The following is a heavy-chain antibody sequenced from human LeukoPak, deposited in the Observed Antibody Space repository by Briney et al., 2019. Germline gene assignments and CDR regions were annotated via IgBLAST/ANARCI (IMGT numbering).Heavy chain of an antibody. Sequence: SETLSLTCTVSGVSISTYYWSWIRQPPGKGLEWIGYMYYSGSTNYNPSLKSRVTISVDTSKNQVSLKLSSVTAADTAVYYCAGDSSSYYRSDYWGQGTLVTVSS. V-gene: IGHV4-59*01. CDR2: MYYSGST. J-gene: IGHJ4*02. CDR3: AGDSSSYYRSDY. CDR1: GVSISTYY. D-gene: IGHD6-13*01.